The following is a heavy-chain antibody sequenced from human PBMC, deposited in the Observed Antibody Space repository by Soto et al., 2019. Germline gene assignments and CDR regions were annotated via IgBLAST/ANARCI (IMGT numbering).Heavy chain of an antibody. D-gene: IGHD3-10*01. CDR3: ARDLGVPGVIIGPDYYYGMEG. J-gene: IGHJ6*02. CDR2: IHHSGST. CDR1: WGSISSYY. Sequence: SETLSLTCTVSWGSISSYYWSWIRQPPGKGLEWIGYIHHSGSTNYNPSLKSRVTISVDTSKNQFSLKLSSVTAADTAVYYCARDLGVPGVIIGPDYYYGMEGWGQGTTVTVSS. V-gene: IGHV4-59*01.